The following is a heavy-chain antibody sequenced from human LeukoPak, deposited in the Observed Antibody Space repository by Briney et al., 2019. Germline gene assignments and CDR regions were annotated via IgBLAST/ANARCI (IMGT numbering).Heavy chain of an antibody. CDR1: GFPISSHY. Sequence: GGSLRLSCTASGFPISSHYISWVRQAPGKGLDWVSAIYRSGGTYFADSVKGRFTISRDDSQNTVSLQMNNLRAEDTAVYYCTRTIPPAHWGQGTLVTVSS. CDR3: TRTIPPAH. D-gene: IGHD5-24*01. J-gene: IGHJ4*02. CDR2: IYRSGGT. V-gene: IGHV3-53*01.